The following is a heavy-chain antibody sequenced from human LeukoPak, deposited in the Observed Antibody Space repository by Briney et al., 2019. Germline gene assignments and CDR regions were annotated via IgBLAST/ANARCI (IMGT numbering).Heavy chain of an antibody. CDR3: ARQGIVGATTDY. J-gene: IGHJ4*02. CDR1: GGSISSYY. V-gene: IGHV4-59*05. D-gene: IGHD1-26*01. Sequence: SETLSLTCTVSGGSISSYYWSWIRQPPGKGLEWIGSIYYSGSTYYNPSLKSRVTISVDTSKNQFSLKLSSVTAADTAVYYCARQGIVGATTDYWGQGTLVTVSS. CDR2: IYYSGST.